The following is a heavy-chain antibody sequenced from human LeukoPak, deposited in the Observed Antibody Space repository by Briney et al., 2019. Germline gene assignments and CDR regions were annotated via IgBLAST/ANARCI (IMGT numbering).Heavy chain of an antibody. J-gene: IGHJ4*02. Sequence: ASVKVSCKASGYTFTNYYMHWVRQAPGQGLEWMGMISPSGASTSYAQKFQGRVTMTRDVSTSTVYMELRSLRSDDTAVYYCARDLKMGYSSGRYSWGTGSSNDYWGQGTLVTVSS. CDR1: GYTFTNYY. CDR2: ISPSGAST. D-gene: IGHD6-19*01. V-gene: IGHV1-46*01. CDR3: ARDLKMGYSSGRYSWGTGSSNDY.